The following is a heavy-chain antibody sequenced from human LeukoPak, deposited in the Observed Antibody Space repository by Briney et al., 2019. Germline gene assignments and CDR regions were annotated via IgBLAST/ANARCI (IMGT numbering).Heavy chain of an antibody. Sequence: ASVKVSCKASGGTFSSYAISWVRQAPGQGLEWMGGIIPIFGTANYAQKFQGRVTITADESTSTAYMELSSLRSEDTAVYYCASGGYYYGSADEGAFDIWGQGAMVTVSS. J-gene: IGHJ3*02. CDR2: IIPIFGTA. CDR1: GGTFSSYA. D-gene: IGHD3-10*01. V-gene: IGHV1-69*13. CDR3: ASGGYYYGSADEGAFDI.